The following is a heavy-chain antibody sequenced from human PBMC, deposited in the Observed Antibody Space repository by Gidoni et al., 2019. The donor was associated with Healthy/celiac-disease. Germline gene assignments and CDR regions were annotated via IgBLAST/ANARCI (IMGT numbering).Heavy chain of an antibody. J-gene: IGHJ6*03. V-gene: IGHV4-34*01. D-gene: IGHD5-12*01. CDR3: ARGRRYSGYDPRLYYYYYYMDV. CDR1: GGSFSGYS. Sequence: QVQLQQWGAGLLKPSETLSLTCAVYGGSFSGYSWSWIRQPPGKGLEWIGEINHSGSTNYNPSLKSRVTISVDTSKNQFSLKLSSVTAADTAVYYCARGRRYSGYDPRLYYYYYYMDVWGKGTTVTVSS. CDR2: INHSGST.